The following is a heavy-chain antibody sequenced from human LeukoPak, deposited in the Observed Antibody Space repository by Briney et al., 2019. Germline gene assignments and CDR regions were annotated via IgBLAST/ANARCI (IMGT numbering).Heavy chain of an antibody. CDR3: ASSQKHCSSSTCNNLDY. D-gene: IGHD2-2*01. Sequence: PSETLSLTCTVSGDSMRSYYWSWIRQPPGQGLEWIGYIYYTGSTNYNPSLKSRVTISIDTSKNHFSLRLSSVTAADTAMYYCASSQKHCSSSTCNNLDYWGQGALVTVSS. J-gene: IGHJ4*02. CDR2: IYYTGST. CDR1: GDSMRSYY. V-gene: IGHV4-59*01.